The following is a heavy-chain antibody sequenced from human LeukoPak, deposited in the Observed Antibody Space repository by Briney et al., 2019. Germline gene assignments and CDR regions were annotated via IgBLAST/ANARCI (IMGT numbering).Heavy chain of an antibody. CDR2: AYGVGSSQ. V-gene: IGHV3-33*01. CDR3: ATGGNFYYSH. D-gene: IGHD4-11*01. Sequence: GGSLRLSCAASGFPFSGYGMHWVRQAPGKGLEWVAVAYGVGSSQYYADSVKGRFSISKDISKNTLSLQMNSLRAEDTAVYSCATGGNFYYSHWGQGTLVTVSS. CDR1: GFPFSGYG. J-gene: IGHJ1*01.